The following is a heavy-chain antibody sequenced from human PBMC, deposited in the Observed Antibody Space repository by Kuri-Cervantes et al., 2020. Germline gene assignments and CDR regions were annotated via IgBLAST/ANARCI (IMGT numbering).Heavy chain of an antibody. CDR1: GFTFSSYA. Sequence: GGSLRLSCAASGFTFSSYAMHWVRQAPGKGLEWVAVISYDGSNKYYPDSVKGRFTISRDNAKNSLYLQMNSLRSEDTAVYYCARGPPTLYGDYLNYYYYMDVWGKGTTVPSP. V-gene: IGHV3-30-3*01. CDR3: ARGPPTLYGDYLNYYYYMDV. D-gene: IGHD4-17*01. CDR2: ISYDGSNK. J-gene: IGHJ6*03.